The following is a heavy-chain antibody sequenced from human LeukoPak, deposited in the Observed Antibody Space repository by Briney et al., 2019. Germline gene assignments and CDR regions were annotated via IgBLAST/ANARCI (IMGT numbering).Heavy chain of an antibody. J-gene: IGHJ3*02. CDR3: ARGRHYHDTRGYSDAFDI. V-gene: IGHV3-11*01. CDR2: ISSRDSSI. D-gene: IGHD3-22*01. CDR1: GFTFSDYY. Sequence: GGSLRLSCAASGFTFSDYYMNWIRQAPGKGLEWLAYISSRDSSIYYADSVTGRFTISRDNAKNSLFLQMHSLRAEDTAVYYCARGRHYHDTRGYSDAFDIWGQGTMVTVSS.